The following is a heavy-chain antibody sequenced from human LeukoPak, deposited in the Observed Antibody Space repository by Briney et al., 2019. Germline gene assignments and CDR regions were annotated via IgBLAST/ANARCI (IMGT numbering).Heavy chain of an antibody. CDR2: IYTSGST. CDR1: GGSISSGSYY. J-gene: IGHJ3*02. Sequence: PSQTLSLTCTVSGGSISSGSYYWSWIRQPAGKGLEWIGRIYTSGSTNYNPSLKSRVTISVDTSKYQFSLKLSSVTAADTAVYYYARYAPNWSGDAFDIWGQGTMVTVSS. CDR3: ARYAPNWSGDAFDI. D-gene: IGHD3-3*01. V-gene: IGHV4-61*02.